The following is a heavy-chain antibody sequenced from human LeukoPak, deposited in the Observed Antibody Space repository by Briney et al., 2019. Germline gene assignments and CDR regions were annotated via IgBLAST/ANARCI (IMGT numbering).Heavy chain of an antibody. D-gene: IGHD6-13*01. CDR2: INHSGST. V-gene: IGHV4-34*01. CDR1: GGSFSGYY. J-gene: IGHJ4*02. CDR3: ARGRRLLAAAGVKEFDY. Sequence: PSETLSLTCAVYGGSFSGYYWSWIRQPPGKGLEWIGEINHSGSTNYNPSLKSRFTISVDTSKNQFSLKLSSVTAADTAVYYCARGRRLLAAAGVKEFDYWGQGTLVTVSS.